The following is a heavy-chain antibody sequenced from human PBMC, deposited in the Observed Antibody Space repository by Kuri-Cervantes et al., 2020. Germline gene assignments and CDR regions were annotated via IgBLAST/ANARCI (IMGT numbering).Heavy chain of an antibody. CDR2: IYSGGST. CDR3: AKRHRGDGYYLYYFGY. J-gene: IGHJ4*02. V-gene: IGHV3-66*01. D-gene: IGHD5-24*01. CDR1: GFTVSSNY. Sequence: GESLKISCAASGFTVSSNYMSWVRQAPGKGLEWVSVIYSGGSTYYADSVKGRFTISRDNSKNTLFLQMNGLRADDTAVYYCAKRHRGDGYYLYYFGYWGRGTLVTVSS.